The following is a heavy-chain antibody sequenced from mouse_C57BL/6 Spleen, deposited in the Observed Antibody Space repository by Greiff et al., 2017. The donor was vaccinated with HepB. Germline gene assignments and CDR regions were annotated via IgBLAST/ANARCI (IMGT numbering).Heavy chain of an antibody. CDR2: ISSGGSYT. V-gene: IGHV5-6*01. CDR3: AGRDYGSYYFDY. Sequence: EVQLVESGGDLVKPGGSLKLSCAASGFTFSSYGMSWVRQTPDKRLEWVATISSGGSYTYYPDSVKGRFTISRDNATNTLYLQMSSLKSEDTAMYYCAGRDYGSYYFDYWGQGTTLTVSS. J-gene: IGHJ2*01. CDR1: GFTFSSYG. D-gene: IGHD1-1*01.